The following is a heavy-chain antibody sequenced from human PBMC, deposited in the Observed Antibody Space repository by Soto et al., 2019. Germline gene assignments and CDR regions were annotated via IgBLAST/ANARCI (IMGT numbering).Heavy chain of an antibody. D-gene: IGHD5-18*01. J-gene: IGHJ4*02. V-gene: IGHV3-48*02. CDR3: PRDSRYCYGTVDY. CDR1: GFTFSSYS. CDR2: ISSSSSTI. Sequence: EVQLVESGGGLVQPGGSLRLSCAASGFTFSSYSMNWVRQAPGKGLERVSYISSSSSTIYYADSVKGRFTISRDNPKDSLYLQMNSLRDEDVAVNYCPRDSRYCYGTVDYWGQGTLATVSS.